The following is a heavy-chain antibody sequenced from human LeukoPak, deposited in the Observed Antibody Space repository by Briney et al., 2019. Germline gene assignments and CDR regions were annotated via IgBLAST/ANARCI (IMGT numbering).Heavy chain of an antibody. J-gene: IGHJ5*02. Sequence: GASVKVSCKVPGYALTDLAIHWVRQAPGQGLQWMGGYDPEGEEAVYAQTFQGRLTMTEDTSTNTAYTELPGLTSDETAIYYCATATGYEDSSGYSFAPWGQGTLVTVSS. V-gene: IGHV1-24*01. CDR2: YDPEGEEA. CDR3: ATATGYEDSSGYSFAP. D-gene: IGHD3-22*01. CDR1: GYALTDLA.